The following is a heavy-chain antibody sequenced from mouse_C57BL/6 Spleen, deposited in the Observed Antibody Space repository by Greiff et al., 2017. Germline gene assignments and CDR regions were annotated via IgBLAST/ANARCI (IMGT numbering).Heavy chain of an antibody. V-gene: IGHV14-2*01. Sequence: EVQLQQSGAELVKPGASVKLSCTASGFNIKDYYMHWVKQRTEQGLEWIGRIDPEDGETKYAPKFQGKATITADPSSNTAYLQLSSLTSEDTAVYYCARSIPSTMVTTGFAYWGQGTLVTVSA. CDR1: GFNIKDYY. CDR2: IDPEDGET. CDR3: ARSIPSTMVTTGFAY. D-gene: IGHD2-2*01. J-gene: IGHJ3*01.